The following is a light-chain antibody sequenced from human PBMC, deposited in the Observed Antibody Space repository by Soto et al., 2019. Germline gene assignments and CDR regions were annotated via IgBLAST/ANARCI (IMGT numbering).Light chain of an antibody. Sequence: EIVLTQSPATLSVSPGERATLSCRASQSVTSNLAWYQQRPGQAPRLLIYGASNSATGIPARFSGSGSGTDFTLTISGLQSEDFAVYYCQQCASWPPRTFGQGTKVEIK. CDR3: QQCASWPPRT. CDR1: QSVTSN. J-gene: IGKJ1*01. V-gene: IGKV3-15*01. CDR2: GAS.